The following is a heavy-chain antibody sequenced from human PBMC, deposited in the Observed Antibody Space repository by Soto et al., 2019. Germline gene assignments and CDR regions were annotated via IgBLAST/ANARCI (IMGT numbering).Heavy chain of an antibody. V-gene: IGHV2-5*01. J-gene: IGHJ4*02. CDR3: AHFIKGSYSGY. CDR1: GFSLSTSGVG. Sequence: GPAVVDRPQTLTLTCTFSGFSLSTSGVGVGWIRQPPGKALEWLALIYWNDDKRYSPSLKSRLTITKDTSKNQVVLTMTNMDPVDTATYYCAHFIKGSYSGYWGQGTLVTVSS. CDR2: IYWNDDK. D-gene: IGHD1-26*01.